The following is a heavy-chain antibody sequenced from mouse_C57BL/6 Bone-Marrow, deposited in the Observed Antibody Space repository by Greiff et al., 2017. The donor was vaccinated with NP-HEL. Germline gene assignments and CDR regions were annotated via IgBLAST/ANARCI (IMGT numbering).Heavy chain of an antibody. J-gene: IGHJ4*01. D-gene: IGHD2-4*01. CDR3: AKGGDYHYYAMDH. Sequence: VKLQESDAELVKPGASVKISCKVSGYTFTDHTIHWMKQRPEQGLEWIGYIYPRDGSTKYNEKFKGKATLTADKSSSTAYMQLNSLTSEDSAVYFCAKGGDYHYYAMDHWGQGTSVTVSS. CDR1: GYTFTDHT. CDR2: IYPRDGST. V-gene: IGHV1-78*01.